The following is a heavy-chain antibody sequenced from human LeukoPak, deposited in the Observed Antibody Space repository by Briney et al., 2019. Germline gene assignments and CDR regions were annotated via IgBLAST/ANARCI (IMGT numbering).Heavy chain of an antibody. Sequence: PGGSLRLSCAASGFTFSSYGMHWVRQAPGKGLEWVAFIRYDGSNKYYADSVKGRFTISRDNSKNTLYLQMNSLRAEDTAVYYCAKNSITIFGVAPPSAYYMDVWGKGTTVTVSS. J-gene: IGHJ6*03. D-gene: IGHD3-3*01. CDR2: IRYDGSNK. CDR1: GFTFSSYG. V-gene: IGHV3-30*02. CDR3: AKNSITIFGVAPPSAYYMDV.